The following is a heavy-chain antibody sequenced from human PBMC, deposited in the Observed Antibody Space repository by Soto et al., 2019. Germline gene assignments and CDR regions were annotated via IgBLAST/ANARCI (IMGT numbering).Heavy chain of an antibody. CDR2: VYNSGST. CDR1: GGSISSNY. D-gene: IGHD6-13*01. J-gene: IGHJ4*02. CDR3: ARYRREAVAGYTLDN. V-gene: IGHV4-59*01. Sequence: LSLTCTVSGGSISSNYWTWIRQPPGKGLEWIGYVYNSGSTNYNPSLKSRVTISEDTSKSQFSLKVNSMTAADTAVYYCARYRREAVAGYTLDNWGQGMLVTVSS.